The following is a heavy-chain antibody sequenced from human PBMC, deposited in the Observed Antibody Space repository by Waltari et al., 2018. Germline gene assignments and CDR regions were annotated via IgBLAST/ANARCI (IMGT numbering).Heavy chain of an antibody. J-gene: IGHJ4*02. CDR3: ARDRGRGLYLDS. Sequence: HLEELGPGLVRPSGTLSLICAVSGDSMSDTDCWSWVRQAPGKGRDWIGQVRGDRRTNYNPSFASRVTVALDTCSAQFSRKVTSATAADTAVYYCARDRGRGLYLDSWGQGILVTVTP. D-gene: IGHD2-15*01. V-gene: IGHV4-4*02. CDR1: GDSMSDTDC. CDR2: VRGDRRT.